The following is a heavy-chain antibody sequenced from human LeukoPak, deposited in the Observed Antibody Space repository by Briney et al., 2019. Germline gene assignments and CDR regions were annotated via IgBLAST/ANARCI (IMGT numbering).Heavy chain of an antibody. J-gene: IGHJ4*02. CDR1: GFTFSRDW. Sequence: GGSLRLSCVASGFTFSRDWMSWVRQAPGKGLEWVANIKEDGSAQYYADSVKGRFTISRDNTKNSLYLQMNSLTAEDTAMYYCAKDGDGYHNWGQGALVTVSS. V-gene: IGHV3-7*01. CDR3: AKDGDGYHN. D-gene: IGHD3-9*01. CDR2: IKEDGSAQ.